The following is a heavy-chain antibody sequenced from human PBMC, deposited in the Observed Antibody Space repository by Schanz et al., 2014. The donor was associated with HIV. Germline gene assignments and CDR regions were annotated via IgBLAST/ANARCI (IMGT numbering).Heavy chain of an antibody. D-gene: IGHD3-9*01. CDR1: GFSFSDYW. CDR3: ARDSYYDRSRYSGYYYYGMDV. CDR2: MNNDVSSR. Sequence: EVQLLESGGGLVQPGKSLRLSCAASGFSFSDYWMHWVRQVPGKGLLWVSRMNNDVSSRLYADSVKGRFTISRDNAKNSLYLQMSSLRAEDTAVYYCARDSYYDRSRYSGYYYYGMDVWGQGTTVTVSS. J-gene: IGHJ6*02. V-gene: IGHV3-74*01.